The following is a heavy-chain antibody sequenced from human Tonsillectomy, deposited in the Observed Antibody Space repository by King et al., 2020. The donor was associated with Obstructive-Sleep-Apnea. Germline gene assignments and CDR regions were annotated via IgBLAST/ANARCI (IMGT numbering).Heavy chain of an antibody. CDR3: AGIAVAGTD. D-gene: IGHD6-19*01. J-gene: IGHJ4*02. V-gene: IGHV5-10-1*01. Sequence: VQLVESGAEVKKPGGSLRISCKCSGYSFTSYWISWVRPMPGKGLEGMGRMDPSDSSTNYRPSFQGHVTISADKSISTAYLQWSSLKASDTAMYYCAGIAVAGTDWGQGTLVTVSS. CDR2: MDPSDSST. CDR1: GYSFTSYW.